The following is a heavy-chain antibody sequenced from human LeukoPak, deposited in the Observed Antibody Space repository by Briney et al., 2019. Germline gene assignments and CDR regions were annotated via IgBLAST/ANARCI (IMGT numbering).Heavy chain of an antibody. J-gene: IGHJ4*02. CDR1: GYTVTSYY. CDR3: ARGDRATVTLY. CDR2: INPSGGST. V-gene: IGHV1-46*01. Sequence: ASVKVSCKASGYTVTSYYMHWVRQAPGQGLEWMGIINPSGGSTSYVQKFQGRVTMTRDMSTSTVYVELSSLRSADTAVYYCARGDRATVTLYWGQGTLVTVST. D-gene: IGHD4-17*01.